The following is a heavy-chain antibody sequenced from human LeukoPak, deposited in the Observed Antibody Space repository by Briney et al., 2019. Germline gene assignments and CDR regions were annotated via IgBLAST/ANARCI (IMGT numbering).Heavy chain of an antibody. D-gene: IGHD6-13*01. J-gene: IGHJ6*03. CDR3: AEVARQQLSYYYYYYYMDV. V-gene: IGHV4-34*01. Sequence: SETLSLTCSVYGGSFSGYYWSWIRQPPGKGLEWIGEINHSGSTNYNPSLKSRVTISVDTSKNQFSLKLSSVTAADTAVYYCAEVARQQLSYYYYYYYMDVWGKGTTVTISS. CDR2: INHSGST. CDR1: GGSFSGYY.